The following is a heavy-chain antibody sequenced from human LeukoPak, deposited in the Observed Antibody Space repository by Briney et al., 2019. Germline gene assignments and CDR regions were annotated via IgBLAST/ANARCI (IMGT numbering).Heavy chain of an antibody. V-gene: IGHV3-53*01. D-gene: IGHD2-15*01. J-gene: IGHJ4*02. CDR2: TYSGGNT. Sequence: PGGSLRLSCAASGFTVSSSHMTWVRQTPGKGLEWVSVTYSGGNTDYADSVKGRFTISRDNSKNTLYLQMNSLRAEDTAVYYCARTNEAGVAATLHYWGQGTLVTVSS. CDR3: ARTNEAGVAATLHY. CDR1: GFTVSSSH.